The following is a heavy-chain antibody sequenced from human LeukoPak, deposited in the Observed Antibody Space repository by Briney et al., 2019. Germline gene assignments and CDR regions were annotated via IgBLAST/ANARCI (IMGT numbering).Heavy chain of an antibody. CDR1: GFTFSSYW. Sequence: GGSLRLSCVASGFTFSSYWMHWVRQDPRKGLVWVSRINGDGRNINYADSVRGRFTISRDNAKNSLYLQMNSLRAEDTAVYYCARDRELGYFDYWGQGTLVTVSS. D-gene: IGHD1-26*01. J-gene: IGHJ4*02. V-gene: IGHV3-74*01. CDR2: INGDGRNI. CDR3: ARDRELGYFDY.